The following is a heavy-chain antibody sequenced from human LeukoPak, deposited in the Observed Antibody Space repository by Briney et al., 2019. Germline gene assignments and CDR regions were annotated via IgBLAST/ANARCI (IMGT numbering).Heavy chain of an antibody. V-gene: IGHV3-23*01. CDR3: AKVPSEYYFDY. J-gene: IGHJ4*02. CDR1: GFTFSSYA. CDR2: ISGSGGST. Sequence: GGSLRLSCAASGFTFSSYAMSWVPQAPGKGLESVSAISGSGGSTYYADSVKGRFTISRDNSKNTLYLQMNSLRAEDTAVYYCAKVPSEYYFDYWGQGTLVTVSS.